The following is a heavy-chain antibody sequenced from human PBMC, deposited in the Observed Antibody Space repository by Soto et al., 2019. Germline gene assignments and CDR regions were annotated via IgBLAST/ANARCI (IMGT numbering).Heavy chain of an antibody. J-gene: IGHJ4*02. V-gene: IGHV3-48*01. Sequence: GGSLRLSCAASGFTFSSYSMNWVRQAPGKGLEWASYISSSSSTIYYADSVKGRFTISRDNAKNSLYLQMNSLRAEDTAVYYCARRYCSGGSCYFDYWGQGTLVTVS. CDR2: ISSSSSTI. CDR3: ARRYCSGGSCYFDY. D-gene: IGHD2-15*01. CDR1: GFTFSSYS.